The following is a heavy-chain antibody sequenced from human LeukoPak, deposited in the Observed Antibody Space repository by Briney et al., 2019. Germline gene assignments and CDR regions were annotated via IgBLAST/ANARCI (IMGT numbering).Heavy chain of an antibody. J-gene: IGHJ1*01. CDR2: IIPIFGTA. D-gene: IGHD4-17*01. V-gene: IGHV1-69*13. CDR1: GGTFSSYA. CDR3: ARGGSDYGDYPGYFQH. Sequence: SVKVSCTASGGTFSSYAISWVRQAPGQGLEWMGGIIPIFGTANYAQKFQGRVTTTADESTSTAYMELSSLRSEDTAVYYCARGGSDYGDYPGYFQHWGQGTLVTVSS.